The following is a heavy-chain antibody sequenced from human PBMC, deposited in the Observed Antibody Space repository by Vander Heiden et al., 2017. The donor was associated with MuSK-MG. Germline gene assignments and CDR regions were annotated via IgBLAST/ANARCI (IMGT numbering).Heavy chain of an antibody. CDR1: GGSISPLRYF. J-gene: IGHJ5*02. CDR2: VHYTGCR. V-gene: IGHV4-39*01. CDR3: DRRDQSWFDP. Sequence: QLQLQESGPRVVNPPETLSRTCSVSGGSISPLRYFWGWIRQPPGKGLEWIAYVHYTGCRYYSPSLKSRVTISVDTSKNKFTLSPTSVTATDSGVYYCDRRDQSWFDPCGQVSLVTV.